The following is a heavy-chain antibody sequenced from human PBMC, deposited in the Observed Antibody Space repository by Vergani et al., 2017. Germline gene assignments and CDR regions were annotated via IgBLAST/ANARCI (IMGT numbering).Heavy chain of an antibody. CDR2: INHSGST. CDR1: GGSFSGYY. CDR3: ARVGSSSWYLYYFDY. V-gene: IGHV4-34*01. D-gene: IGHD6-13*01. J-gene: IGHJ4*02. Sequence: QVQLQQWGAGLLKPSETLSLTCAVYGGSFSGYYWSWIRQPPGKGLEWIGEINHSGSTNYNPSLKSRVTISVDTSKNQFSLKLSSVTAADTAVYYCARVGSSSWYLYYFDYWGQGTLVTVSS.